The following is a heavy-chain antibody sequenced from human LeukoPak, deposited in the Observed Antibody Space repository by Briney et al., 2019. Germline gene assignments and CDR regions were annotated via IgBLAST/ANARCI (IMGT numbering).Heavy chain of an antibody. V-gene: IGHV1-2*02. J-gene: IGHJ4*02. Sequence: ASVKVSCKASGNTFTGYYMHWVRQAPGQGLEWMGWINPNSGGTNYAQKFQGRVTMTTDTSISTAYMELSRLTSDDTAVYYCARSPDILTGENFDYWGQGTLVTVSS. CDR2: INPNSGGT. CDR3: ARSPDILTGENFDY. CDR1: GNTFTGYY. D-gene: IGHD3-9*01.